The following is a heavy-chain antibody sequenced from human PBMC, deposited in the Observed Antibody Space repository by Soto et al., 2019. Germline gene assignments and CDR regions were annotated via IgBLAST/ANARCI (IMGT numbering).Heavy chain of an antibody. CDR2: IYPGDSDT. Sequence: GESLKISCKGSGYSFTSYWIGWVRQMPGKGLEWMGIIYPGDSDTRYSPSFQGQVTISADKSISTAYLQWSSLKASDTAMYYRARHVAAADTHYYYDGMDVWGQGTTVTVSS. V-gene: IGHV5-51*01. CDR1: GYSFTSYW. J-gene: IGHJ6*02. D-gene: IGHD2-2*01. CDR3: ARHVAAADTHYYYDGMDV.